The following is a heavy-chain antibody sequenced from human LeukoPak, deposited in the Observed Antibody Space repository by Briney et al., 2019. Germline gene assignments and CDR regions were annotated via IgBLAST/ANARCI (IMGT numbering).Heavy chain of an antibody. V-gene: IGHV3-21*01. J-gene: IGHJ4*02. CDR1: GFTFSSYS. Sequence: GGSLRLSCAASGFTFSSYSMNWVRQAPGKGLEWVSSISSSSSYIYYADSVKGRFTISRDNAMNSLYLQMNSLRAEDTAVYYCARVLDTAMAYFDYWGQGTLVTVSS. CDR2: ISSSSSYI. CDR3: ARVLDTAMAYFDY. D-gene: IGHD5-18*01.